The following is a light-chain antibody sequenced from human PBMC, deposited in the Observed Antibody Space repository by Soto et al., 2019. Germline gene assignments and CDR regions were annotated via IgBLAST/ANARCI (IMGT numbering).Light chain of an antibody. V-gene: IGLV2-8*01. CDR2: EVS. J-gene: IGLJ2*01. Sequence: QSALTQPPSASGSPAQTVTLSCTKTSSHIGGYHYVSWYQPHPGKAHKLMIYEVSKRPSGVPDRFSGSKSGNTASLTVSGLQAEDEADYYCSSYAGSNNYVVFGGGTKLTVL. CDR3: SSYAGSNNYVV. CDR1: SSHIGGYHY.